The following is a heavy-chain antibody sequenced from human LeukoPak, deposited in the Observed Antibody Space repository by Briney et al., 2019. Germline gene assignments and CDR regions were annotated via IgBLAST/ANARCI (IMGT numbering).Heavy chain of an antibody. J-gene: IGHJ6*04. CDR2: IYSGGST. Sequence: GSLRLSCAASGFTVSGNYMSWVRQAPGKGLEWVSVIYSGGSTFCSDSAKGRFPISRDNAKNSLYLQMNSLRAEDTAVYYCAELGITMIGGVWGKGTTVTISS. V-gene: IGHV3-53*01. D-gene: IGHD3-10*02. CDR1: GFTVSGNY. CDR3: AELGITMIGGV.